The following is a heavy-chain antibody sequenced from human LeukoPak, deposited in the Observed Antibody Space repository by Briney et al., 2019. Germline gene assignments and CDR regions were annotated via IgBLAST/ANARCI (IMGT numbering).Heavy chain of an antibody. Sequence: GGSLRLSCAASGFTFSSYAMSWVRQAPGKGLEWVSAISGSGGSTYYADSVKGRFTISRGNSKNTLYLQMDSLRAEDTAVYYCAKDQYQLPHWFDPWDQGTLVTVSS. CDR1: GFTFSSYA. D-gene: IGHD2-2*01. CDR2: ISGSGGST. V-gene: IGHV3-23*01. J-gene: IGHJ5*02. CDR3: AKDQYQLPHWFDP.